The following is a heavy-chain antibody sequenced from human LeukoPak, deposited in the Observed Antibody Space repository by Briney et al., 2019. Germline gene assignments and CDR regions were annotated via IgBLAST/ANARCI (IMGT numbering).Heavy chain of an antibody. Sequence: PGGSLRLSCAASGFTFSSYSMNWVRQAPGKGLEWVSYISISSSTIYYAGSVKGRFIISRDNAKNSLYLQMHSLRAEDTAVYYCSVNPRRFPTDVWGKGTTVTVSS. J-gene: IGHJ6*04. CDR3: SVNPRRFPTDV. CDR1: GFTFSSYS. D-gene: IGHD3-3*01. V-gene: IGHV3-48*01. CDR2: ISISSSTI.